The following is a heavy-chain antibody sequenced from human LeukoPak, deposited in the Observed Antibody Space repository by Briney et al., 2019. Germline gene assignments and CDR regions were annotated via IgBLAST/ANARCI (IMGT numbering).Heavy chain of an antibody. D-gene: IGHD3-16*01. V-gene: IGHV3-33*01. CDR3: AGDTPPGGDYYFDY. CDR1: GFSFSTYG. Sequence: GSLRLSCAASGFSFSTYGMHWVRQAPGKGLEWVALIWNAGTNTYYADSVKGRFTISRDNSKDTLYLQMNSLRAEDTAVYYCAGDTPPGGDYYFDYWGQGTLVIVSS. CDR2: IWNAGTNT. J-gene: IGHJ4*02.